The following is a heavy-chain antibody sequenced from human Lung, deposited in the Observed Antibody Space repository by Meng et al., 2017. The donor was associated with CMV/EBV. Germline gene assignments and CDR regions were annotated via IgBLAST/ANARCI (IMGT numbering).Heavy chain of an antibody. V-gene: IGHV1-46*01. CDR3: ARDRKAIFGVPCHYVDY. J-gene: IGHJ4*02. CDR1: YNFTSYY. CDR2: INPSGGST. Sequence: YNFTSYYMHWVRQTPGQGLEWMEIINPSGGSTSYAQKFQGRVTMTRDTSTSTVYMELSSLRSEDTAVYYCARDRKAIFGVPCHYVDYWGQGTLVTVSS. D-gene: IGHD3-3*01.